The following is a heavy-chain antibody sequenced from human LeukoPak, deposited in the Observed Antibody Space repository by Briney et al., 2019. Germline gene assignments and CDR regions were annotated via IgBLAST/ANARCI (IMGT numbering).Heavy chain of an antibody. CDR2: INHSGSI. J-gene: IGHJ6*03. Sequence: SETLSLTCAVYGGSFSGYYWSWIRQPPGKGLEWIGEINHSGSINYNPSLKSRVTISVDTSKNQFSLKLSSVTAADTAVYYCARGYCSSTSCYRLNYYYYMDVWGKGTTVTVSS. CDR3: ARGYCSSTSCYRLNYYYYMDV. V-gene: IGHV4-34*01. D-gene: IGHD2-2*02. CDR1: GGSFSGYY.